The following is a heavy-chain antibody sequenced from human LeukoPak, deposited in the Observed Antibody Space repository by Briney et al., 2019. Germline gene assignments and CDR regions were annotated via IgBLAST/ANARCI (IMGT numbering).Heavy chain of an antibody. J-gene: IGHJ4*02. CDR1: GFTFDDYA. V-gene: IGHV3-23*01. D-gene: IGHD3-16*01. Sequence: PGGSLRLSCAASGFTFDDYAMHWVRQAPGKGLEWVSAISGSGGSTYYADSVKGRFTISRDNSKNTLYLQMNSLRAEDTAVYYCAKKDWGPTHFDYWGQGTLVTVSS. CDR2: ISGSGGST. CDR3: AKKDWGPTHFDY.